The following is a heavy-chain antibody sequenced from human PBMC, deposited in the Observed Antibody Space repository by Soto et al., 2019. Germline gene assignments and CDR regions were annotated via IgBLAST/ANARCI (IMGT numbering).Heavy chain of an antibody. D-gene: IGHD6-19*01. CDR1: GFTFSSYW. Sequence: EVQLVESGGGLVQPGGSLRLSCAASGFTFSSYWMHWVRQAPGKGLVWVSRINSDGSSTSYADSVKGRFTISRDTAKNTLYLQMTSLRAEDTAVYYCAVAVAGPTAIGYWGQGTLVTVSS. J-gene: IGHJ4*02. CDR3: AVAVAGPTAIGY. CDR2: INSDGSST. V-gene: IGHV3-74*01.